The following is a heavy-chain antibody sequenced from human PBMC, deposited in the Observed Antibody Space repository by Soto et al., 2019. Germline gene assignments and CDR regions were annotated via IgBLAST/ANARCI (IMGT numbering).Heavy chain of an antibody. Sequence: ASVKVSCKASGYTFTSYGISWVRQAPGQGLEWMGWISAYNGNTNYAQKLQGRVTMTTDTSTSTAYMELRSLRSDDTAVYYCARYYDFWSGYYRSRVSWLDPWGQGTLVTVSS. CDR1: GYTFTSYG. J-gene: IGHJ5*02. CDR3: ARYYDFWSGYYRSRVSWLDP. CDR2: ISAYNGNT. D-gene: IGHD3-3*01. V-gene: IGHV1-18*01.